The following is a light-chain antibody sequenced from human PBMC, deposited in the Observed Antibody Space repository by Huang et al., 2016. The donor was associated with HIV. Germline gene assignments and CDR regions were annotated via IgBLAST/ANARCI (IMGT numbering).Light chain of an antibody. CDR1: QRVSTDY. Sequence: ETVLTQSPGILSLSPGERATLSCRASQRVSTDYLAWYQQKPGQAPRLLSHGATVRATGIPDRFSGSGSGTDFTLTINRLEPEDFALYYCQQYGNSPLTFGGGNEVEIK. CDR2: GAT. J-gene: IGKJ4*01. CDR3: QQYGNSPLT. V-gene: IGKV3-20*01.